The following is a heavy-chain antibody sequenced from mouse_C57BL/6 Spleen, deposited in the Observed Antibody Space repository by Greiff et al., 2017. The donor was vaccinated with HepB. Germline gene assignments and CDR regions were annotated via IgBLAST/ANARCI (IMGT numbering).Heavy chain of an antibody. Sequence: QVQLQQSGAELVRPGASVTLSCKASGYKFTDYEMHWVKQTPVHGLEWIGAIDPETGGTAYNQKFKGKAILTADKSSSTAYMELRSLTSEDSAVYYCTRGRYYGSFDYWGQGTTLTVSS. CDR2: IDPETGGT. CDR1: GYKFTDYE. D-gene: IGHD1-1*01. J-gene: IGHJ2*01. CDR3: TRGRYYGSFDY. V-gene: IGHV1-15*01.